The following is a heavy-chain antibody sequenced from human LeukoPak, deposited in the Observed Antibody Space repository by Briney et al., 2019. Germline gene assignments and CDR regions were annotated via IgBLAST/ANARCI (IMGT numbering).Heavy chain of an antibody. CDR1: GYTFTGYY. CDR2: INPNSGGT. CDR3: ARPRQSRDGYRN. Sequence: ASVKVSCKASGYTFTGYYMHWVRQAPGQGLEWMGWINPNSGGTNYAQKFQGRVTMTRDTPISTAYMELSRLRSDDTAVYYCARPRQSRDGYRNWGQGTLVTVSS. J-gene: IGHJ4*02. V-gene: IGHV1-2*02. D-gene: IGHD5-24*01.